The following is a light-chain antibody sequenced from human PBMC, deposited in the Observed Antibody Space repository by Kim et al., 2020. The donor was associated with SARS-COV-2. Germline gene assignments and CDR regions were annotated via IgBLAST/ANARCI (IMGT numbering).Light chain of an antibody. CDR2: DAS. CDR3: QQYKSYPVT. Sequence: SASVGDSVTITCRASQSLTNSLAWYQQKPGIAPKFLIYDASNLDSVVPSRFSGSGSGTEFTLTISSLQPDDFATYYCQQYKSYPVTFGQGTKLEI. CDR1: QSLTNS. V-gene: IGKV1-5*01. J-gene: IGKJ2*01.